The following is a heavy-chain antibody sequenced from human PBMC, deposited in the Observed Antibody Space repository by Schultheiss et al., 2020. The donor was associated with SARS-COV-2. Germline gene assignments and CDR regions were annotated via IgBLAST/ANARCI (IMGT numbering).Heavy chain of an antibody. Sequence: SQTLSLTCTVSGGSISSGDYYWSWIRQPPGKGLEWIGYIYYSGSTYYNPSLKSRVTISVDTSKNQFSLKLSSVTAADTAVYYCARESGVGATNGGIDYWGQGTLVTVSS. D-gene: IGHD1-26*01. V-gene: IGHV4-30-4*01. J-gene: IGHJ4*02. CDR2: IYYSGST. CDR1: GGSISSGDYY. CDR3: ARESGVGATNGGIDY.